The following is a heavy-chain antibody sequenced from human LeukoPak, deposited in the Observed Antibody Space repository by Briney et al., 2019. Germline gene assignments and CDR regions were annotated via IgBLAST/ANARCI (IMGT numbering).Heavy chain of an antibody. CDR3: ARVVGSGSGYYFDY. CDR1: GFTFSSYS. D-gene: IGHD3-10*01. CDR2: ISSSSSYI. Sequence: GGSLRLSCAASGFTFSSYSMNWVRQAPGKGLEWVSSISSSSSYIYYADSVKGRFTISRDNAKNSLYLQMNSLRAEDTAVYYCARVVGSGSGYYFDYWGQGTLITVSS. V-gene: IGHV3-21*01. J-gene: IGHJ4*02.